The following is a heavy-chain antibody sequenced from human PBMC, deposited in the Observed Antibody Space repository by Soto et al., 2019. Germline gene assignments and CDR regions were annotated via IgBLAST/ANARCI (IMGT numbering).Heavy chain of an antibody. CDR3: ARSDYYDSSGYYFG. V-gene: IGHV3-30-3*01. D-gene: IGHD3-22*01. CDR1: GFTFSSYA. J-gene: IGHJ4*02. CDR2: ISYDGSNK. Sequence: GGSLRLSCAASGFTFSSYAMHWVRQAPGKGLEWVAVISYDGSNKYYADSVKGRFTISRDNSKNTLYLQMNSLRAEDTAVYYCARSDYYDSSGYYFGWGQGTLVTVSS.